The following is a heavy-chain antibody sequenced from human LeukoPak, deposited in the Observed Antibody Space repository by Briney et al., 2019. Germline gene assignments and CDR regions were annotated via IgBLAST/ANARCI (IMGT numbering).Heavy chain of an antibody. V-gene: IGHV4-34*01. CDR1: GGSFSGYY. CDR2: INHSGST. J-gene: IGHJ4*02. Sequence: SETLSLTCAVYGGSFSGYYWSWIRQPPGKGLEWIGEINHSGSTNYNPSLKSRVTISVDTSKNQFSLKLSPVTAADTAVYYCARERPPSSSWYIDYWGQGTLVTVSS. CDR3: ARERPPSSSWYIDY. D-gene: IGHD6-13*01.